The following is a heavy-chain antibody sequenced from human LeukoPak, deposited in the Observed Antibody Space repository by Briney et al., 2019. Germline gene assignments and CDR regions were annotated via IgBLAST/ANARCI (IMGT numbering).Heavy chain of an antibody. D-gene: IGHD3-22*01. V-gene: IGHV1-69*13. CDR2: IIPIFGTA. Sequence: ASVKVSCKASGGTFSSYAISWVRQAPGQGLEWMGGIIPIFGTANYAQKFQGRVTITADESTSTVYMELSSLRSEDTAVYYCARDKYYYDSSGYYDAFDIWGQGTMVTVSS. J-gene: IGHJ3*02. CDR3: ARDKYYYDSSGYYDAFDI. CDR1: GGTFSSYA.